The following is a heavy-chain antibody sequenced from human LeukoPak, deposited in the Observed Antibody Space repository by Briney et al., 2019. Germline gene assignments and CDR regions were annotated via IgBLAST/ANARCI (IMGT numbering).Heavy chain of an antibody. CDR1: GYTLTELS. CDR2: FDPEDGET. CDR3: ARSPAYGSGSEFDY. D-gene: IGHD3-10*01. V-gene: IGHV1-24*01. Sequence: ASVKVSCKVSGYTLTELSMHWVRQAPGKGLEWMGGFDPEDGETIYAQKFQGRVTMTEDTSTDTAYMELSSLRSEDTAVYYCARSPAYGSGSEFDYWGQGTLVTVSS. J-gene: IGHJ4*02.